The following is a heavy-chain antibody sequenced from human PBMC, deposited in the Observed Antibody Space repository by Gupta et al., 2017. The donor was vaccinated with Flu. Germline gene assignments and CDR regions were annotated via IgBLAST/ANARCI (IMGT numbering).Heavy chain of an antibody. V-gene: IGHV3-23*01. D-gene: IGHD3-10*01. Sequence: EVVVLESGGKSEQPGGSLRLSCAASGFIFSDYAMTCVRPAPGKGLEWVSTISGHGFNSFYTDSVKGRFIISRDNSKNTLFLQMDSLRVEDTAVYYCAKMGVTTNFNAAGSHFDHWGQGTRVTVSS. CDR3: AKMGVTTNFNAAGSHFDH. J-gene: IGHJ4*02. CDR1: GFIFSDYA. CDR2: ISGHGFNS.